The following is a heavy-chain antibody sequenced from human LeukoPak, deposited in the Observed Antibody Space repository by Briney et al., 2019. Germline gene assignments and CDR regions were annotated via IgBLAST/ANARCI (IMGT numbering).Heavy chain of an antibody. CDR1: GGSISSYY. V-gene: IGHV4-59*01. CDR2: IYYSGST. D-gene: IGHD3-10*01. Sequence: SETLSLTCTVSGGSISSYYWSWIRQPPGKGLEWIGYIYYSGSTNYNPSLKSRVTISVDTSKNQFSLKLSSVTAADTAVYYCARGTMVRGVIEFDYWGQGTLVTVSS. CDR3: ARGTMVRGVIEFDY. J-gene: IGHJ4*02.